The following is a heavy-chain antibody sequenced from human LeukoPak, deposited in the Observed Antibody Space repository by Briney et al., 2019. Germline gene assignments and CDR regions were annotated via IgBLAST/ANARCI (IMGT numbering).Heavy chain of an antibody. Sequence: GASVKVSCKVSGGTFSSYAISWVRQAPGQGLEWMGGITPIFGTANYAQKFQGRVTITTDESTSTAYMELSSLRSEDTAVYYCARDPGVGGVVVQFGDWGQGTLVTVSS. J-gene: IGHJ4*02. D-gene: IGHD2-15*01. CDR3: ARDPGVGGVVVQFGD. V-gene: IGHV1-69*05. CDR2: ITPIFGTA. CDR1: GGTFSSYA.